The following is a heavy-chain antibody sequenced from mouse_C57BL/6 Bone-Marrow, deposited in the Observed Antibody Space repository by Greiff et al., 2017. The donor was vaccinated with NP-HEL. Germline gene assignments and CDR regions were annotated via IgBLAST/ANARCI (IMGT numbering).Heavy chain of an antibody. J-gene: IGHJ4*01. Sequence: EVQLQQSGAELVRPGASVKLSCTASGFNIKDDYMHWVKQRPEQGLEWIGWIDPENGDTEYASKFQGKATITADTSSNTAYLQLSSQTSEDTAVYYCTKGNGSSYGAMDYWGQGTSVTVSS. D-gene: IGHD1-1*01. CDR2: IDPENGDT. CDR1: GFNIKDDY. V-gene: IGHV14-4*01. CDR3: TKGNGSSYGAMDY.